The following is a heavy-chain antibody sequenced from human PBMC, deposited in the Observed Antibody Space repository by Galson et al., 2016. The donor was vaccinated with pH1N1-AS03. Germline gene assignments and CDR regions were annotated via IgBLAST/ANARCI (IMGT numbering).Heavy chain of an antibody. CDR2: IIPMLGRG. J-gene: IGHJ4*02. Sequence: SVKVSCKASGGTFSTNGFTWVRQAPGQGLEWMGRIIPMLGRGNYAQKIQGRVTIIADISTSTTYMALSNLTSEDTSIYYCARERDSSSSSIFVYWGQGTQVTVSS. V-gene: IGHV1-69*04. D-gene: IGHD6-6*01. CDR3: ARERDSSSSSIFVY. CDR1: GGTFSTNG.